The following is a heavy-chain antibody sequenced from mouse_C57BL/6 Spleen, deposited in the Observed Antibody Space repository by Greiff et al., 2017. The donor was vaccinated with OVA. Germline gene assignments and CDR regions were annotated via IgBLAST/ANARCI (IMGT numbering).Heavy chain of an antibody. V-gene: IGHV3-6*01. CDR2: ISYDGSN. J-gene: IGHJ1*03. Sequence: DVQLQESGPGLVKPSQSLSLTCSVTGYSITSGYYWNWIRQFPGNKLEWMGYISYDGSNNYNPSLKNRISITRDTSKNQFFLKLNSVTTEDTATYYCARAWLRQWYFDVWGTGTTVTVSS. D-gene: IGHD2-2*01. CDR3: ARAWLRQWYFDV. CDR1: GYSITSGYY.